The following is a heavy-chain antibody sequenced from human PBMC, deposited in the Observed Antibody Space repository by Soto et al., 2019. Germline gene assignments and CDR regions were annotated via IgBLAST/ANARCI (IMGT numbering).Heavy chain of an antibody. J-gene: IGHJ6*02. Sequence: ASVKVSCKASGYTFTGYYVHWVRQAPGQGLEWMGWINPNSGGTNYAQKFQGWVTMTRDTSISTAYMELSRLRSDDTAVYYCARERVPFLGSPYGMDVWGQGTTVTVSS. CDR3: ARERVPFLGSPYGMDV. V-gene: IGHV1-2*04. CDR2: INPNSGGT. D-gene: IGHD3-3*01. CDR1: GYTFTGYY.